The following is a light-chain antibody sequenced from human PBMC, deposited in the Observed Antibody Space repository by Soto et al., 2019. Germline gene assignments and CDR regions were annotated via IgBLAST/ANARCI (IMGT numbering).Light chain of an antibody. V-gene: IGKV3D-15*01. CDR2: GAS. J-gene: IGKJ1*01. CDR1: QRVSGNF. Sequence: ENVLTQSPGTLSLSQGERATLSCRASQRVSGNFLAWYQEKPGQTPRLLIYGASSRATGIPDRFSGSGSGTEFTLTISSLQSEDFAVYYCQQYNNWPQPFGQGTKVDIK. CDR3: QQYNNWPQP.